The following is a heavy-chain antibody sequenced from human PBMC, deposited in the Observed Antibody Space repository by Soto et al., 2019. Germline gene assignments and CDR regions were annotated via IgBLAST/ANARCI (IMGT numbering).Heavy chain of an antibody. CDR3: ARRWGDYFDY. D-gene: IGHD3-16*01. CDR1: GGSISSYY. CDR2: IYYSGST. J-gene: IGHJ4*02. V-gene: IGHV4-59*08. Sequence: SETLSLTCTVSGGSISSYYWIWIRQPPGKGLEWIGYIYYSGSTNYNPSLKSRVTISVDTSKNQFSLKLSSVTAADTAVYYCARRWGDYFDYWGQGTLVTVSS.